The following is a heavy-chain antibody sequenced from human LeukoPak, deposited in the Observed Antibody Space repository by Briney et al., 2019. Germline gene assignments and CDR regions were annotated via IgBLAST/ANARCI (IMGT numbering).Heavy chain of an antibody. J-gene: IGHJ5*02. CDR1: GGTFSSYA. Sequence: ASVKVSCKASGGTFSSYAISWVRQAPGQGLEWMGGIIPIFGTANYAQKFQGRVTITADESTSTAYMELRSLRSDDTAVYYCASGSYYWFDPWGQGTLVTVSS. CDR3: ASGSYYWFDP. D-gene: IGHD1-26*01. CDR2: IIPIFGTA. V-gene: IGHV1-69*13.